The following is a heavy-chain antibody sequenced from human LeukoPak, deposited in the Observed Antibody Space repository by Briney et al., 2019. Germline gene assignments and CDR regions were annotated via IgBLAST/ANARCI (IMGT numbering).Heavy chain of an antibody. V-gene: IGHV3-74*01. D-gene: IGHD5-18*01. Sequence: GGSLRLSCAASGFTFSSYWMHWVRQAPGKGLVWVSRINSDGSSTSYADSVKGRSTISRDNAKNTLYLQMNSLRAEDTAVYYCARDGLLFYGMDVWGQGTTVTVSS. CDR2: INSDGSST. CDR1: GFTFSSYW. J-gene: IGHJ6*02. CDR3: ARDGLLFYGMDV.